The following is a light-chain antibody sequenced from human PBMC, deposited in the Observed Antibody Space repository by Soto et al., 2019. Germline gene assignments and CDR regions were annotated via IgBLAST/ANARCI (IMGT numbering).Light chain of an antibody. J-gene: IGKJ1*01. CDR3: LQDYNYPWT. Sequence: AIQMTQSPSSLSASVGDRVTITCRAGQGIRNELGWYQQKTGEAPKLLIYAASTLQSGVPSGFSGSGSGTDFTLTISSLQPEDFATYYCLQDYNYPWTFGQGTKVDIK. CDR1: QGIRNE. V-gene: IGKV1-6*01. CDR2: AAS.